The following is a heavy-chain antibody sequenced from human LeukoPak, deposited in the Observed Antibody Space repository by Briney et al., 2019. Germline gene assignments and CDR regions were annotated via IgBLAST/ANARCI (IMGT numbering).Heavy chain of an antibody. D-gene: IGHD2-2*02. J-gene: IGHJ5*02. CDR2: IIPIFGTA. Sequence: GASVKVSCKASGGTLSSYAISWVRQAPGQGLEWMGGIIPIFGTANYAQKFQGRVTITTDESTSTAYMELSSLRSEDTAVYYCARELVKLGYCSSTSCYKGSWFDPWGQGTLVTVSS. CDR1: GGTLSSYA. V-gene: IGHV1-69*05. CDR3: ARELVKLGYCSSTSCYKGSWFDP.